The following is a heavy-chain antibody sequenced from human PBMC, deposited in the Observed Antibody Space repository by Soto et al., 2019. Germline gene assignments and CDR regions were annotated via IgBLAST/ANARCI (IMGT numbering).Heavy chain of an antibody. J-gene: IGHJ4*02. V-gene: IGHV4-59*01. D-gene: IGHD3-16*01. CDR2: IYYSGST. CDR3: ARGITPGLGRFDY. CDR1: GGSISSYY. Sequence: SETLSLTCTVSGGSISSYYWSWIRQPPGKGLEWIGYIYYSGSTNYNPSLKSRVTISVDTSKNQFSLKLSSVTAADTAVYYCARGITPGLGRFDYWGQGTLVTVSS.